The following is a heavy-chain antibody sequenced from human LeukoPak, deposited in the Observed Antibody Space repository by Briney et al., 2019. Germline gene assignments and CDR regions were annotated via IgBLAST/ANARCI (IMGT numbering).Heavy chain of an antibody. CDR3: ARDGRELLSAGYYYYMDV. V-gene: IGHV4-39*07. CDR1: GGSISSSSYY. J-gene: IGHJ6*03. CDR2: IYYSGST. D-gene: IGHD1-26*01. Sequence: PSETLSLTCTVSGGSISSSSYYWGWIRQPPGKGLEWIGSIYYSGSTYYNPSLKSRVTISVDRSKSQFSLKLSSVTAADTAVYYCARDGRELLSAGYYYYMDVWGKGTTVTVSS.